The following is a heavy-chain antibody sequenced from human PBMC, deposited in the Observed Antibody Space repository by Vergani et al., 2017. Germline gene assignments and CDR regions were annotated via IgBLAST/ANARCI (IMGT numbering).Heavy chain of an antibody. CDR3: ARQSAMIISQGHFDY. CDR1: KNSISSRSHY. Sequence: QLQLQESGPGPVRPAETLSLTCTVSKNSISSRSHYWGWLRQSPGRGLEWIGSVYQSGNTFYNPSFKSRVTISVDKSNDQFSLRQASIAAADTSMYFCARQSAMIISQGHFDYWGQGTLVTV. CDR2: VYQSGNT. D-gene: IGHD5-18*01. V-gene: IGHV4-39*01. J-gene: IGHJ4*02.